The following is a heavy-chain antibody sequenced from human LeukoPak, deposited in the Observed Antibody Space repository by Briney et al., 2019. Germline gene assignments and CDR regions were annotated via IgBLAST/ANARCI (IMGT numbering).Heavy chain of an antibody. Sequence: PGGSLRLSCAASGFSFSSYAMSWVRQAPARGLEWVSSMKGTGEKFYADSLKGRFAISRDNSKNTVFLHMNSLRVEDTAVYYCARGVYWSLDYWGQGTPVTVSS. V-gene: IGHV3-23*01. J-gene: IGHJ4*02. CDR3: ARGVYWSLDY. CDR1: GFSFSSYA. CDR2: MKGTGEK. D-gene: IGHD1-1*01.